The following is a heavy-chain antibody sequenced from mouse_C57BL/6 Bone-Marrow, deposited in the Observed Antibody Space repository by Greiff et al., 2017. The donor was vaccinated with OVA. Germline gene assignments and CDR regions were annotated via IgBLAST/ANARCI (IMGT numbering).Heavy chain of an antibody. Sequence: EVMLVESGAELVRPGSSVKMSCKTSGYTFTSYGINWVKQRPGPGLEWIGYIYIGNGYTEYNEKFKGKATLTSDTSSSTAYMQLSSLTSEDSAIYFCARDYYGSSYYAMDYWGQGTSVTVSS. J-gene: IGHJ4*01. CDR3: ARDYYGSSYYAMDY. V-gene: IGHV1-58*01. CDR2: IYIGNGYT. D-gene: IGHD1-1*01. CDR1: GYTFTSYG.